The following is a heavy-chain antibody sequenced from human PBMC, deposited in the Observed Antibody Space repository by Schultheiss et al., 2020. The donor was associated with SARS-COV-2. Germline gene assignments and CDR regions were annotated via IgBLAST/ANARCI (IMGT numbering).Heavy chain of an antibody. D-gene: IGHD5-24*01. V-gene: IGHV1-69*04. CDR2: IIPIFGIA. CDR1: GGTFSSYA. Sequence: SVKVSCKASGGTFSSYAISWVRQAPGQGLEWMGRIIPIFGIANYAQKLQGRVTMTTDTSTSTAYMELRSLRSDDTAVYYCARFRGDAFDIWGQGTMVTVSS. CDR3: ARFRGDAFDI. J-gene: IGHJ3*02.